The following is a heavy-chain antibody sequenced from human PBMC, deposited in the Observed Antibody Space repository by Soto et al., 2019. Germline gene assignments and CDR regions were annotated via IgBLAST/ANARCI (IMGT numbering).Heavy chain of an antibody. CDR3: ARGGYSRTWSNLLDRSGLDV. Sequence: SVKVSCKTSGGTFSSYAISWVRQAPGQGLEWMGGIVPLFRTTNYAQKFQGRVTITADTSTVYMELSGLRSGDTAVYYCARGGYSRTWSNLLDRSGLDVWGQGTTVTVSS. V-gene: IGHV1-69*13. CDR1: GGTFSSYA. CDR2: IVPLFRTT. J-gene: IGHJ6*02. D-gene: IGHD5-12*01.